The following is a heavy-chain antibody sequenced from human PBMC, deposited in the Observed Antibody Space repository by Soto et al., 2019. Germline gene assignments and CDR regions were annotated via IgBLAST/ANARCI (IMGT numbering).Heavy chain of an antibody. CDR2: FYSSGSI. CDR3: ARMYSSGSGWFHP. D-gene: IGHD6-19*01. Sequence: PSETLSLTCFVSGYSITAGGYYWSWIRQHPGKGLEWIGSFYSSGSIIYNPSLRSRVSISGDTSSNQLSVSLTSVTAADTARYYCARMYSSGSGWFHPWGQGTLVTVSS. V-gene: IGHV4-31*03. J-gene: IGHJ5*02. CDR1: GYSITAGGYY.